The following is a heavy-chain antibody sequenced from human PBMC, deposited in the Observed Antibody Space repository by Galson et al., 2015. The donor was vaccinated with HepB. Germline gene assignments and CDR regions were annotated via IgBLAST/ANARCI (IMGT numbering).Heavy chain of an antibody. D-gene: IGHD3-3*01. Sequence: SVKVSCKVSGYTLTEFSMHWVRQAPGKGLEWLGRFDPEEGETIYAQKFQGRVTMTEDTSTDTAYMELSSLTSEDTAVYYCVKEVVVRFLDTIYTHFDPWGQGTLVSVSS. CDR1: GYTLTEFS. CDR3: VKEVVVRFLDTIYTHFDP. V-gene: IGHV1-24*01. CDR2: FDPEEGET. J-gene: IGHJ5*02.